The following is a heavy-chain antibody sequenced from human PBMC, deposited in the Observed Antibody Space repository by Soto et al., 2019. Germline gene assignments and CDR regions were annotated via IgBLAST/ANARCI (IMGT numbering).Heavy chain of an antibody. D-gene: IGHD5-18*01. CDR3: ARQESTAGIQLWLNRATVHPADV. CDR1: GGSISSYY. CDR2: IYYSGST. J-gene: IGHJ6*04. V-gene: IGHV4-59*08. Sequence: SETLSLTCTVSGGSISSYYWSWIRQPPGKGLEWIGYIYYSGSTNYNPSFKSRVTISVDTSKNQFSLKLSSVTAADTAVYYCARQESTAGIQLWLNRATVHPADVWGKGTTVTVSS.